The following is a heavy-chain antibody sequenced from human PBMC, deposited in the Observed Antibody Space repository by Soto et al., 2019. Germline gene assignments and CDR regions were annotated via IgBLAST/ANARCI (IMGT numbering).Heavy chain of an antibody. J-gene: IGHJ4*02. V-gene: IGHV4-31*03. CDR3: AREGWRHQYGSSGEGGTWGVY. CDR2: IYYSGST. D-gene: IGHD3-22*01. CDR1: GGSISSGGYY. Sequence: QVQLQESGPGLVKPSQTLSLTCTVSGGSISSGGYYWSWIRQHPGKGLEWIGYIYYSGSTYYNPSLKSRVAISVDTSKNQFSLKRSSVTAADRAVYYCAREGWRHQYGSSGEGGTWGVYWGQGTLVTVSS.